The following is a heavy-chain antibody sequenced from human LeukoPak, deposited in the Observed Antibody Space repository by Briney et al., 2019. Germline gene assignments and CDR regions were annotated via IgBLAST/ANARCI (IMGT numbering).Heavy chain of an antibody. CDR1: GYAFTFYY. Sequence: ASVTLSFTASGYAFTFYYLNWVRQAPRQGLEWMGWMNADSGDTKNAQKFQGRVTVTRDTSISTSYMELSSLMSDDMAVYFCARDQGDYYCSSTTCSGGAFDFWGQGTMVTVSS. CDR3: ARDQGDYYCSSTTCSGGAFDF. D-gene: IGHD2-2*01. CDR2: MNADSGDT. V-gene: IGHV1-2*02. J-gene: IGHJ3*01.